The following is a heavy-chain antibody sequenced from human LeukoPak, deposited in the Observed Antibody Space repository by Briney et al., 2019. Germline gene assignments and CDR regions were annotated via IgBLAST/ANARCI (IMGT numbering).Heavy chain of an antibody. V-gene: IGHV4-59*08. D-gene: IGHD6-13*01. CDR2: IYYSGST. Sequence: SETLSLTCTVSGGSISSYYWSWIRQPPGKGLEWIGYIYYSGSTNYNPSLKSRVTISVDTSKNQFSLKLSSVTAADTAVYYCASRGTAAAGTIKHWGQGTLVTVSS. J-gene: IGHJ1*01. CDR3: ASRGTAAAGTIKH. CDR1: GGSISSYY.